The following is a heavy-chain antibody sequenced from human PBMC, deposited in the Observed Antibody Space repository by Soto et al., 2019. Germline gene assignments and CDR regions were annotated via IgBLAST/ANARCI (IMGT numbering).Heavy chain of an antibody. CDR3: ARPTGYSSGWYDY. D-gene: IGHD6-19*01. Sequence: SETLSLTCTVSGGSISSSSYYWGWIRQPPGKGLEWIGSIYYSGSTYYNPSLKSRVTISVDTPKNHFSLKLSSVTAADTAVYYCARPTGYSSGWYDYWGQGTLVTVSS. V-gene: IGHV4-39*01. J-gene: IGHJ4*02. CDR1: GGSISSSSYY. CDR2: IYYSGST.